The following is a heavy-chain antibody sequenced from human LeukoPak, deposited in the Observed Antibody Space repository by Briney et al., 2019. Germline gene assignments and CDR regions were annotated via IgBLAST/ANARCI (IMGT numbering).Heavy chain of an antibody. V-gene: IGHV3-23*01. Sequence: SGGSLRLSCAASGFTFSSYAMSWVRQAPGKGLEWVSAIGGSGGSTYYADSVKGRFTISRDNSKNTLYLQMNSLRAEDTAVYYCAKDLRYTTGWYAFGSWGQGTLVTVS. CDR3: AKDLRYTTGWYAFGS. D-gene: IGHD6-19*01. J-gene: IGHJ4*02. CDR1: GFTFSSYA. CDR2: IGGSGGST.